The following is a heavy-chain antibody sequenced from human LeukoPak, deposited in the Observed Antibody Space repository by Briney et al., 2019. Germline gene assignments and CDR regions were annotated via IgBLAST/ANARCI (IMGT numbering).Heavy chain of an antibody. V-gene: IGHV4-34*01. CDR3: ARGYSYGYGDFDY. CDR1: GGSFSGYY. CDR2: INHSGST. D-gene: IGHD5-18*01. Sequence: KPSETLSLTCAVYGGSFSGYYWSWIRQPPGKGLEWIGEINHSGSTNYNPSLKSRVTISVDTSKNQFSLKLSSVTAADTAVYYCARGYSYGYGDFDYWGQGTLVTVSS. J-gene: IGHJ4*02.